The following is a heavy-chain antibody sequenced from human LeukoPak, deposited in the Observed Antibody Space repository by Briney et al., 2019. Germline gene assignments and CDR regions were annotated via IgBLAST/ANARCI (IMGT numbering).Heavy chain of an antibody. Sequence: PGGSLRLSCAASGFTVSSNYMSWVRQAPGKGLEWVSVIYSGGSTYYADSVKGRFTISRDNSKNTLYLQMNSLRAEDTAVYYCAREGEMATHNAWVYFDYWGQGTLVTVSS. CDR1: GFTVSSNY. CDR3: AREGEMATHNAWVYFDY. CDR2: IYSGGST. D-gene: IGHD5-24*01. V-gene: IGHV3-53*01. J-gene: IGHJ4*02.